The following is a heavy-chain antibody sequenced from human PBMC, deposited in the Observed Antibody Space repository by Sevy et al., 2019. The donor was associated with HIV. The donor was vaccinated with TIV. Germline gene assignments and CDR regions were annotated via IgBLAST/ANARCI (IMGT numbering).Heavy chain of an antibody. CDR2: INRDGSST. V-gene: IGHV3-74*01. Sequence: GGSLRLSCAASGFSFSTYYIHWVRQAPGKGLVWASRINRDGSSTSYADSVKGQFTISRDNAKNTVDLQMSSLRDDDTAVYYCAREITPSGSSGKDAFDIWGQGTMVTVSS. CDR3: AREITPSGSSGKDAFDI. D-gene: IGHD1-26*01. J-gene: IGHJ3*02. CDR1: GFSFSTYY.